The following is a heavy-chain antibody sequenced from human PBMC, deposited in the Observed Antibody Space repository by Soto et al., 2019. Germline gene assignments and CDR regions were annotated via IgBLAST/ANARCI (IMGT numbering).Heavy chain of an antibody. CDR2: IYWNDDK. CDR3: AHTGYSSSFYYYYYGMDV. D-gene: IGHD6-13*01. V-gene: IGHV2-5*01. CDR1: GFSLSTSGVG. J-gene: IGHJ6*02. Sequence: ESGPTLVNPTQTLTLTCTFSGFSLSTSGVGVGWIRQPPGKALEWLALIYWNDDKRYSPSLKSRLTITKDTSKNQVVLTMTNMDPVDTATYYCAHTGYSSSFYYYYYGMDVWGQGTTVTVSS.